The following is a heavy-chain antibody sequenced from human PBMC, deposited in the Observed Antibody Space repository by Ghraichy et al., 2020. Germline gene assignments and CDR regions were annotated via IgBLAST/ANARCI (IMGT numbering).Heavy chain of an antibody. CDR3: AKARGPISYYDMDV. CDR2: TSYDGSNS. Sequence: ALRLSCAASGFTFSSYGMHSVPQAPGKGLEWVAVTSYDGSNSYYADSVKGRFTLSRDNSKDTMYLQMSSLRVEETAVYYCAKARGPISYYDMDVWGQGTTVTVS. D-gene: IGHD3-16*01. CDR1: GFTFSSYG. J-gene: IGHJ6*02. V-gene: IGHV3-30-3*01.